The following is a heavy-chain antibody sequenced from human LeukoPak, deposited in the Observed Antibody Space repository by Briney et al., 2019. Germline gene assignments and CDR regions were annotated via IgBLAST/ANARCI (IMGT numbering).Heavy chain of an antibody. D-gene: IGHD3-16*01. CDR1: GFTFDNHE. CDR2: ISSVSSTI. J-gene: IGHJ4*02. V-gene: IGHV3-48*03. Sequence: GGSLRLSCRASGFTFDNHEMNWVRQAPGKGLEWISYISSVSSTIYYADSVKGRFTISRDDVKNTLYLQMNSLRIEDTAVYYCARDVPSAWGTLNYWGQGTLVTVSS. CDR3: ARDVPSAWGTLNY.